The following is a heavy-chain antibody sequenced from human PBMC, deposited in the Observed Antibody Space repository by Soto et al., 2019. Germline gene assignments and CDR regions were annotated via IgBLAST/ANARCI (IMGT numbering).Heavy chain of an antibody. CDR2: IYYSGST. J-gene: IGHJ4*02. D-gene: IGHD3-10*01. CDR1: GGSISSSSYY. CDR3: ARSYYYGSGKPFDY. V-gene: IGHV4-39*01. Sequence: PSETLSLTCTVSGGSISSSSYYWGWIRQPPGKGLEWIGSIYYSGSTYYNPSLKSRVTISVDTSKNQFSLKLSSVTAADTAVYYCARSYYYGSGKPFDYWGQGTLVTVSS.